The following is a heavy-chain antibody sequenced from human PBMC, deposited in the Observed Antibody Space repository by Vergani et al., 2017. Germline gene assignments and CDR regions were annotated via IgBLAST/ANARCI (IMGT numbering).Heavy chain of an antibody. V-gene: IGHV3-23*01. CDR1: GFTFSSYA. CDR2: ISGSGGNT. CDR3: AKGVYCSSTSCYEGRGYYYGMGV. J-gene: IGHJ6*02. D-gene: IGHD2-2*01. Sequence: EVQLLESGGGLVQPGGSLRLSCAASGFTFSSYAMSWVRQVPGKGLEWVSGISGSGGNTYSANSVKGRFTISRDNSKNTLYLQMNSLRADDTAVYYCAKGVYCSSTSCYEGRGYYYGMGVWGQGTTVTFSS.